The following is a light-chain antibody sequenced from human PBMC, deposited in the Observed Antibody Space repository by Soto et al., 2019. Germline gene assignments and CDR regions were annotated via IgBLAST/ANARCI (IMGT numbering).Light chain of an antibody. V-gene: IGKV3-20*01. CDR1: QSVSSNY. Sequence: EILLTQSAGTLSLSPGERATLSCRASQSVSSNYVAWYQQKPGQTPKVLIYGASTRATGIPDRFSGSGYGTDFNLTISRLETEDFAVYYCQQYHNWPITFGQGTRLEIK. CDR2: GAS. J-gene: IGKJ5*01. CDR3: QQYHNWPIT.